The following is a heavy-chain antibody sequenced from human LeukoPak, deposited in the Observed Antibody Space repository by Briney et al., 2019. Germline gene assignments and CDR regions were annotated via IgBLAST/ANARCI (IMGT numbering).Heavy chain of an antibody. V-gene: IGHV3-30*18. Sequence: LGGSLRLSCAASGFTLSSYGMHWVRQAPSKGLEWVAVISYDGSNKYYADSVKGRFTISRDNSKNTLYLQMNSLRAEDTAVYYCAKEATLDYWGQGTLVTVSS. CDR3: AKEATLDY. CDR2: ISYDGSNK. J-gene: IGHJ4*02. CDR1: GFTLSSYG. D-gene: IGHD1-26*01.